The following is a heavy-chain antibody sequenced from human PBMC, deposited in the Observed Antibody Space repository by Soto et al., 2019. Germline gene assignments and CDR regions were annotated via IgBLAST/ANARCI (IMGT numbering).Heavy chain of an antibody. V-gene: IGHV1-69*01. J-gene: IGHJ5*01. CDR2: IIPVFGTA. CDR1: GGVFRNYA. Sequence: QVQLVQSGAEVKKPGSSVKVSCKASGGVFRNYAINWVRQAPGHGLEWMGGIIPVFGTADYAQKFQGRVTITADESTTTAYMELTSLKTEDTAVYYCARDRWGSYSFDSWGQGTLVTVAS. D-gene: IGHD1-26*01. CDR3: ARDRWGSYSFDS.